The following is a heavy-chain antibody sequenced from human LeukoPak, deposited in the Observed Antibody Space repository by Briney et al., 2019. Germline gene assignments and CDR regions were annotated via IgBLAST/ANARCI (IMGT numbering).Heavy chain of an antibody. CDR2: ISGSGGAT. Sequence: PGGSLRLSCAVSEITLSNYGMSWVRQAQGRGWKWVAAISGSGGATNYAASVKGRFTISRDNPKHTLYLQMNSLRAEDTAVYFCARRGVVIRVFLVGYHKEAYYFDSWSQGALVTVSS. D-gene: IGHD3-10*01. CDR3: ARRGVVIRVFLVGYHKEAYYFDS. CDR1: EITLSNYG. V-gene: IGHV3-23*01. J-gene: IGHJ4*02.